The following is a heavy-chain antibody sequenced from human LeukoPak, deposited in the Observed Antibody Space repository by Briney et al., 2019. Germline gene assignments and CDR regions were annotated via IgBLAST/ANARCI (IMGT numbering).Heavy chain of an antibody. J-gene: IGHJ3*02. CDR3: ARKITIFGVVSHAFDI. Sequence: SETLSLTCTVSGGSISSGDYYWSWIRQPPGKGLEWTGYIYYSGSTYYNPSLKRRVTISDDTSKNQFSLKLSSVTAADTAVYYCARKITIFGVVSHAFDIWGQGTMVTVSS. D-gene: IGHD3-3*01. CDR1: GGSISSGDYY. V-gene: IGHV4-30-4*08. CDR2: IYYSGST.